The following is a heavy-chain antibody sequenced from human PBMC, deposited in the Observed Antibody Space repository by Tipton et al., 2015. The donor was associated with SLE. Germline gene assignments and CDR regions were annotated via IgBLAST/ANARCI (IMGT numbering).Heavy chain of an antibody. Sequence: GLVKPSETLALTCSVSGGSISGNDYYRGWVRQPPGKGLEWIGVMSYSGTTYYNPSLNSRVTISEDTSKNQFSLKLASVTAADTAVYYCARKNGDSEGWGYFYYMDVWGAGTTVTVSS. CDR1: GGSISGNDYY. CDR2: MSYSGTT. J-gene: IGHJ6*03. CDR3: ARKNGDSEGWGYFYYMDV. D-gene: IGHD3-16*01. V-gene: IGHV4-39*07.